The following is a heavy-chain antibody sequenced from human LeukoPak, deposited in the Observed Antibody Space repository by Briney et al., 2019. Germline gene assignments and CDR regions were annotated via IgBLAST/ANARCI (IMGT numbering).Heavy chain of an antibody. J-gene: IGHJ4*02. CDR3: ARISPVYGDYYLGY. CDR2: ITSSSSRI. CDR1: GFSFTSYS. Sequence: PGGSLRLSCAASGFSFTSYSLNWVRQAPGKDLEWISYITSSSSRIYYADSVKGRFTISRDNAKNSLYLQMNSLRDEDTAVYYCARISPVYGDYYLGYWGQGTLVTVSA. V-gene: IGHV3-48*02. D-gene: IGHD4-17*01.